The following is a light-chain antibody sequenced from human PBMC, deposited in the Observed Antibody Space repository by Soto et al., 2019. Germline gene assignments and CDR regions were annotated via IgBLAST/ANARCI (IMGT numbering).Light chain of an antibody. CDR2: EVS. CDR3: GAFSSTSTLYV. Sequence: QSALTPPASVSGSPGQSITISCTGTTSDIGGYNYVSWYQHYPGKAPKLMIYEVSSRPSGVSNRFSGSNYGNPASLTISGLQAEDEADYFCGAFSSTSTLYVFGSGTKLTVL. J-gene: IGLJ1*01. CDR1: TSDIGGYNY. V-gene: IGLV2-14*01.